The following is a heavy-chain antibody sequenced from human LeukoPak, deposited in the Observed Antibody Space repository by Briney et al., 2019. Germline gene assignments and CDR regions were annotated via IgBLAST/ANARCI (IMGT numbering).Heavy chain of an antibody. V-gene: IGHV3-7*01. CDR2: IKQDGSEK. D-gene: IGHD1-26*01. CDR3: ARDSGSYLGSFDY. CDR1: GFTFSSYW. J-gene: IGHJ4*02. Sequence: GGSLRLSCAASGFTFSSYWMSWVRQAPGKGLEWVANIKQDGSEKYYVDSVKGRFTISRDNAKNSLYLQMNSLRAEDTAVYYCARDSGSYLGSFDYWGQGTLVTVSS.